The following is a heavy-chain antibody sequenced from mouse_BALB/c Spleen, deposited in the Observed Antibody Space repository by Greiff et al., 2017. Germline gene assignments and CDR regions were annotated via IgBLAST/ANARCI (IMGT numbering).Heavy chain of an antibody. Sequence: QVQLQQSGPGLVAPSQSLSITCTVSGFSLTSYGVHWVRQPPGKGLEWLGVIWAGGSTNYNSALMSRLSISKDNSKSQVFLKMNSLQTDDTAMYYCAREGHYYGSSYQPFAYWGQGTLVTVSA. CDR3: AREGHYYGSSYQPFAY. J-gene: IGHJ3*01. CDR2: IWAGGST. V-gene: IGHV2-9*02. CDR1: GFSLTSYG. D-gene: IGHD1-1*01.